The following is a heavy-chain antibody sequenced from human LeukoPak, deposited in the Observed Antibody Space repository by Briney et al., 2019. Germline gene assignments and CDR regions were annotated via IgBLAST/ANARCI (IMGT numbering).Heavy chain of an antibody. Sequence: PSETLSLTCAVSGGSISSSNWWSWVRQPPGKGLEWIGEIYHSGSTNYNPTLKSRVTISVDKSKNQFSLKLSSVTAADTAVYYCARAAKAGYEIDAFDIWGQGTMVTVSS. CDR1: GGSISSSNW. CDR3: ARAAKAGYEIDAFDI. D-gene: IGHD5-12*01. V-gene: IGHV4-4*02. CDR2: IYHSGST. J-gene: IGHJ3*02.